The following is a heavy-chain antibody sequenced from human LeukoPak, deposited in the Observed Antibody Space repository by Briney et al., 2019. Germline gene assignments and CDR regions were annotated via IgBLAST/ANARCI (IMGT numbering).Heavy chain of an antibody. Sequence: GGSLRLSCAASGFTFSSYAMSWVRQAPGKGLELVSAISGSGGSAYYADSVNGRFTISRDNSKTTLYLQMNSLRAEDTAVYYCAKDQSALISYFDYWGQGTLVTVSS. D-gene: IGHD2/OR15-2a*01. V-gene: IGHV3-23*01. CDR1: GFTFSSYA. J-gene: IGHJ4*02. CDR3: AKDQSALISYFDY. CDR2: ISGSGGSA.